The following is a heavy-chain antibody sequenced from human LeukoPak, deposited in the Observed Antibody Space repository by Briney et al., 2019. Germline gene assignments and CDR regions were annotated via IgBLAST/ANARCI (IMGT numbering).Heavy chain of an antibody. D-gene: IGHD6-6*01. CDR1: GFTFSSYS. V-gene: IGHV3-21*01. Sequence: GGSLRLSCAASGFTFSSYSMNWVRQAPGEGLEWVSSISSSSSYIYYADSVKGRFTISRDNAKNSLYLQMNSLRAEDTAVYYCARDGLYSSSWDLDYWGQGTLVTVSS. J-gene: IGHJ4*02. CDR2: ISSSSSYI. CDR3: ARDGLYSSSWDLDY.